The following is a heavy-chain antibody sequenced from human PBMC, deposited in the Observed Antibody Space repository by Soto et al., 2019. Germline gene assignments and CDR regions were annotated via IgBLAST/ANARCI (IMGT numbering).Heavy chain of an antibody. J-gene: IGHJ4*02. V-gene: IGHV4-31*03. Sequence: PSETLSLTCTVSGGSISSGGYYWSWIRQLPGKGLDWIGYIFYSGSTYYNPSLKSRVTISVDTSKNQFSLNLSSVTAAYTAVYYCAREVQPPYYFDYWGQGTLVTVSS. D-gene: IGHD1-1*01. CDR1: GGSISSGGYY. CDR3: AREVQPPYYFDY. CDR2: IFYSGST.